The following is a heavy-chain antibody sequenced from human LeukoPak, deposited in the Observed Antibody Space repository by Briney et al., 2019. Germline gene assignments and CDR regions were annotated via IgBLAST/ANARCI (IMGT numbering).Heavy chain of an antibody. CDR1: GYTFSSYG. CDR2: ISAYSGNT. V-gene: IGHV1-18*01. CDR3: ARERQALDY. Sequence: ASVKVSCKASGYTFSSYGISWVRQAPGQGFEWMGWISAYSGNTHYAQKFQGRVTMTTDTSTTTAYMELRGLRSDDTAVYYCARERQALDYWGQGTLVTVSS. J-gene: IGHJ4*02.